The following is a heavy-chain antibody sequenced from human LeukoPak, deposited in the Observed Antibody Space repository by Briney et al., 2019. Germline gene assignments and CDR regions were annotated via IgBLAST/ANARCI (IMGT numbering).Heavy chain of an antibody. J-gene: IGHJ6*02. CDR1: GFTFSSYS. CDR2: ISSSSSYI. CDR3: ARVFGRALYSNYGMDV. Sequence: PGGSLRLSCAASGFTFSSYSMNWVRQAPGKGLESVSPISSSSSYIYYADSVKGRFTISRDNAKNSLYLQLNSLRAEDTAVYYCARVFGRALYSNYGMDVWGQGTTITVSS. D-gene: IGHD3-3*01. V-gene: IGHV3-21*01.